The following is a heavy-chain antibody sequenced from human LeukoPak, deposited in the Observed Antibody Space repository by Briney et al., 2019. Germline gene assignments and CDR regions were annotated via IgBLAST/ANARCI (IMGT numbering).Heavy chain of an antibody. V-gene: IGHV3-9*01. CDR1: GFTFDDYA. Sequence: GGSLRLSCAASGFTFDDYAMHWVRQAPGKGLEWVSGIGWNSGSIGYADSVKGRFTISRDNAKNSLYLQMNSLRAEDTALYYCAKEREPIAAAGRSLDYWGQGTLVTVS. J-gene: IGHJ4*02. CDR2: IGWNSGSI. D-gene: IGHD6-13*01. CDR3: AKEREPIAAAGRSLDY.